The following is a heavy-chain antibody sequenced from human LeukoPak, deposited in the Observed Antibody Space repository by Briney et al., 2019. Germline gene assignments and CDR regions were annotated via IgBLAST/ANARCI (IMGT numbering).Heavy chain of an antibody. Sequence: GESLKISCKGSGYNSPNYWTGWVRRMPGKGPEWMGIIYVGDSDTRYSPSFQGQVTISADKSISTAYLQWSSLKASDTAMYYCARSWAIEYYFDYWGQGTLVTVSS. CDR2: IYVGDSDT. D-gene: IGHD5-24*01. CDR3: ARSWAIEYYFDY. V-gene: IGHV5-51*01. J-gene: IGHJ4*02. CDR1: GYNSPNYW.